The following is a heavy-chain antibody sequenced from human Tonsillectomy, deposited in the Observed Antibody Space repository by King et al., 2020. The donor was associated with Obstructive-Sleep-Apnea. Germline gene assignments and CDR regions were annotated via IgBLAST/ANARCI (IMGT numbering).Heavy chain of an antibody. J-gene: IGHJ6*02. CDR2: IYYSGST. Sequence: QLQESGPGLVKPSQTLSLTCTVSGGSISSGGYYWSWIRQHPGKGLEWIGYIYYSGSTYYNPSLKSRVTISVDTSKNQFSLKLSSVTAADTAVYYCARHGGLGVPAAPGHYYYGMDVWGQGTTVTVSS. V-gene: IGHV4-31*03. CDR1: GGSISSGGYY. D-gene: IGHD2-2*01. CDR3: ARHGGLGVPAAPGHYYYGMDV.